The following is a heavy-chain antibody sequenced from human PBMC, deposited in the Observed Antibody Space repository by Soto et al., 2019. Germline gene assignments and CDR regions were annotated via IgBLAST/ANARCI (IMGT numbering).Heavy chain of an antibody. J-gene: IGHJ6*02. CDR1: GYTFTSYY. Sequence: ASVKVSCKASGYTFTSYYMHWVRQAPGQGLEWMGIINPSGGSTSYAQKFQGRVTMTRDTSTSTVYMELSSLRSEDTAVYYCAIDICHPRDGWYYYYGMDVWGQGTTVTVSS. CDR2: INPSGGST. D-gene: IGHD2-15*01. V-gene: IGHV1-46*01. CDR3: AIDICHPRDGWYYYYGMDV.